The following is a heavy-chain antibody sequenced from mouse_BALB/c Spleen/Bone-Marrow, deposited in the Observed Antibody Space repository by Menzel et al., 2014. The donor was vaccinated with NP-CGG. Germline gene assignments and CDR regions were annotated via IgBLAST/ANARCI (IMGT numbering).Heavy chain of an antibody. D-gene: IGHD1-1*01. J-gene: IGHJ4*01. Sequence: VQLHQSGPELVKPGASVRISCKASGYTFTSYYIHWVKQRPGQGLEWIGWIYPGNVNTKYNEKFKGKATLTADKSSSTAYMQLSSLTSEDSAVYFCARFYYGSSYAMDYWGQGTSVTVSS. CDR3: ARFYYGSSYAMDY. V-gene: IGHV1S56*01. CDR2: IYPGNVNT. CDR1: GYTFTSYY.